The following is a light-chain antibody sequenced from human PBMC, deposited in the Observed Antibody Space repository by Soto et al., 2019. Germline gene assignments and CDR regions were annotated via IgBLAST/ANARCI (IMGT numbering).Light chain of an antibody. CDR3: QQRSNWPAFT. Sequence: EIVLTQSPATLSLSPGERAALSCRASQSVGSYLAWYQQKPAQAPRLLIYDASNRATGIPVRFSGSGSGTDFTLTISSLEPEDFVVYYCQQRSNWPAFTCGGGTKVEIK. CDR1: QSVGSY. V-gene: IGKV3-11*01. CDR2: DAS. J-gene: IGKJ4*01.